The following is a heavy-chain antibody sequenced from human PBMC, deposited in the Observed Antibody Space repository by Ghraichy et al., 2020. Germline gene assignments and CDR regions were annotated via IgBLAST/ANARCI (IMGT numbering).Heavy chain of an antibody. CDR3: ARDPGRDEEIDY. J-gene: IGHJ4*01. CDR2: MWENEHAK. Sequence: LSLTCAASGFTLGHFGMHWVRRAPGKGLEWLAVMWENEHAKQYAESVKGRFTITIDNSKNTMFLQMDSLRVDDSGTYYCARDPGRDEEIDYWGHGTVVTVSS. CDR1: GFTLGHFG. V-gene: IGHV3-33*01.